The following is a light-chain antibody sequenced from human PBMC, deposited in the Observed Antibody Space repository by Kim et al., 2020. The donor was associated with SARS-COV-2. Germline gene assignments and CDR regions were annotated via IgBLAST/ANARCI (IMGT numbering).Light chain of an antibody. CDR3: AAWDEILNVV. CDR1: SSNSGSNT. Sequence: QSVLTQPPSVSGTPGKRVTISCSGSSSNSGSNTVNWDQQLPGTAPKLLIYSNNQRHSGVPDRFSVSKAGTSVSLAISGLQSEDEAEYYCAAWDEILNVVFGGGTQLTVL. J-gene: IGLJ2*01. V-gene: IGLV1-44*01. CDR2: SNN.